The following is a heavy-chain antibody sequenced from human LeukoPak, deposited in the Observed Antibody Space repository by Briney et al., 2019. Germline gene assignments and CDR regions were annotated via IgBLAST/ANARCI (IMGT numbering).Heavy chain of an antibody. J-gene: IGHJ4*02. CDR3: ARGGLRWYYFDF. D-gene: IGHD4-23*01. Sequence: SETLSLTCAVYGGSFSGNYWSWIRQPPGKGLEWIGNIFYSGSTYYNPSLKSRVTISIHMSKNQLSLKLGSVTAADTAVYYCARGGLRWYYFDFWGQGTLVTVSS. CDR2: IFYSGST. CDR1: GGSFSGNY. V-gene: IGHV4-34*01.